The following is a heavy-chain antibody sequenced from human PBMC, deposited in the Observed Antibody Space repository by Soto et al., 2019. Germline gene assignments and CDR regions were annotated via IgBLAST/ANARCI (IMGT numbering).Heavy chain of an antibody. CDR1: GYTFTSYG. CDR2: ISAYNGNT. D-gene: IGHD3-16*01. Sequence: QVQLVQSGAEVKKPGASVKVSCKASGYTFTSYGISWVRQAPGQGLEWMGWISAYNGNTNYAQKLQGRVTMTTDTSTSTAYRELRSLRSDDTAVYYCARDSFGTDYYYYYGMDVWGQGTTVTVSS. J-gene: IGHJ6*02. V-gene: IGHV1-18*04. CDR3: ARDSFGTDYYYYYGMDV.